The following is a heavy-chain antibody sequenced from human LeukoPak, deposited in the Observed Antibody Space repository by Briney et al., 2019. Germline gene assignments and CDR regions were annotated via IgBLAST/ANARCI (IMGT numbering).Heavy chain of an antibody. CDR1: GLTFSSFA. D-gene: IGHD6-19*01. CDR3: AKDRRSQWLVQDY. J-gene: IGHJ4*02. V-gene: IGHV3-23*01. Sequence: GGSLGLSCAPSGLTFSSFAMSGVGRAQGKGWGGVSAISGSGGSTYYADSVKGRFTISRDNSKNTLYLQMNSLRAEDTAVYYCAKDRRSQWLVQDYWGQGTLVTVSS. CDR2: ISGSGGST.